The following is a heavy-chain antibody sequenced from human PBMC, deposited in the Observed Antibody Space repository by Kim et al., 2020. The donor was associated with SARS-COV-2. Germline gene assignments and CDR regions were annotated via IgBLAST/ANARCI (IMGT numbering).Heavy chain of an antibody. D-gene: IGHD3-22*01. J-gene: IGHJ4*02. CDR3: ATQKYYYDSSGYYFLGN. V-gene: IGHV3-30*03. Sequence: VKGRFTISRDNSKNTLYLQMNSLRAEDTAVYYCATQKYYYDSSGYYFLGNWGQGTLVTVSS.